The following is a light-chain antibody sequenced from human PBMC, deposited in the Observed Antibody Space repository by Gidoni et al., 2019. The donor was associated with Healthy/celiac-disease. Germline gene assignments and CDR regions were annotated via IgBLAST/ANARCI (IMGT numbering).Light chain of an antibody. CDR3: QQSYSTLCS. CDR1: QSISSY. J-gene: IGKJ2*04. Sequence: DIQMTQSPSSLSASVGDRVTITCRASQSISSYLNWYQQKPGKAPKLLIYAASSLQSWVPSRFSGSGSGTDFTLTISSLQPEDFATYYCQQSYSTLCSFGQGTKLEIK. V-gene: IGKV1-39*01. CDR2: AAS.